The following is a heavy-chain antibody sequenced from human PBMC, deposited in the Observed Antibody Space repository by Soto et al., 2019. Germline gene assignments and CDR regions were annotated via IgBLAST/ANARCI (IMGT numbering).Heavy chain of an antibody. CDR3: ARNESSNMYGMDV. CDR2: INSGSFSI. D-gene: IGHD6-6*01. V-gene: IGHV3-21*01. CDR1: GFTFSSYS. Sequence: PGGSLRLSCAASGFTFSSYSMNWVRQAPGKGLEWVSSINSGSFSINYADSVKGRFSISRDNAQNSLHLQMNNLRAEDTAVYYCARNESSNMYGMDVWRRATTVIVSS. J-gene: IGHJ6*02.